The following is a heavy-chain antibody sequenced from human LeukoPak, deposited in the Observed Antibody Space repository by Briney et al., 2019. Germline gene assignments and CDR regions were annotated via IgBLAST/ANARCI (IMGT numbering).Heavy chain of an antibody. CDR2: INPNSGGT. CDR3: ARDKSGSSGWYSYFDY. CDR1: GYTFTGYY. J-gene: IGHJ4*02. V-gene: IGHV1-2*02. Sequence: ASVKVSCKASGYTFTGYYMHWVRQAPGQGLEWMGWINPNSGGTNYAQKFQGRVTMTGDTSISTAYMELSRLRSDDTAVYYCARDKSGSSGWYSYFDYWGQGTLVTVSS. D-gene: IGHD6-19*01.